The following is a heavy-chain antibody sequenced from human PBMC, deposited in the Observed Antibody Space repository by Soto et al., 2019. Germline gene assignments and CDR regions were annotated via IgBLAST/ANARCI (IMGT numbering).Heavy chain of an antibody. D-gene: IGHD3-10*01. CDR3: AKDLMNYYGSWFDP. J-gene: IGHJ5*02. V-gene: IGHV3-30*18. Sequence: PGGSLRLSCAASGFSFSNYGIHWVRQAPGKGLEWVAVISSDGSDKYYADAVKGRFTISRDNSKTTLYLQMNSLRAEETAVYYCAKDLMNYYGSWFDPWGQGTLVTVSS. CDR2: ISSDGSDK. CDR1: GFSFSNYG.